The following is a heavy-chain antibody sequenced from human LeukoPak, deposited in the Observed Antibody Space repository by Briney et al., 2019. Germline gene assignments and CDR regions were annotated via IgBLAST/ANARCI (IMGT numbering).Heavy chain of an antibody. CDR1: GFSFSSYD. CDR2: IRYDGGNK. CDR3: ALLAVAGLDY. D-gene: IGHD6-19*01. V-gene: IGHV3-30*02. Sequence: GGSLRLSCAASGFSFSSYDMNWVRQAPGKGLEWVAFIRYDGGNKYYTDSVKGRFTISRDNSKKTLYLQMDSLRGEDTAVYYCALLAVAGLDYWGQGTLVTVSS. J-gene: IGHJ4*02.